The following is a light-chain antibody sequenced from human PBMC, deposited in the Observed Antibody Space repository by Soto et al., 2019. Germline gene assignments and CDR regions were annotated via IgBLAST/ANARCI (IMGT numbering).Light chain of an antibody. CDR3: QQYGTSPGT. CDR1: QSVSSTS. J-gene: IGKJ1*01. Sequence: IVLTQSPGTLSLSPGERVTLSCRASQSVSSTSLVWYQQKPGQAPRLLIYGASIRATGIPARFSGSGSGTEFTLTISSLQSEDFAVYYCQQYGTSPGTFGQGTKVDI. CDR2: GAS. V-gene: IGKV3-20*01.